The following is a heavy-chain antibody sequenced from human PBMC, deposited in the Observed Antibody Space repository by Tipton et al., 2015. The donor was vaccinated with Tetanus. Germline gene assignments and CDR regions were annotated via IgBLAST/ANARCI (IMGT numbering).Heavy chain of an antibody. V-gene: IGHV4-59*01. CDR3: ARSKLLWFGESLSGFDS. D-gene: IGHD3-10*01. J-gene: IGHJ4*02. CDR1: GASISPYY. Sequence: TLSLTCAVSGASISPYYWSWIRQPPGKGLEWIGSIHDSGTTNYNPSLKSRLTMSVDTSNNLFSLKLTSVTAADTAVYYCARSKLLWFGESLSGFDSWGQGTLVTVSA. CDR2: IHDSGTT.